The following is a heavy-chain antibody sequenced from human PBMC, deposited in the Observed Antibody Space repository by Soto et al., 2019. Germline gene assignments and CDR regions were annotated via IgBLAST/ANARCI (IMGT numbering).Heavy chain of an antibody. CDR3: AKAGEWGPLSPGTYYLDS. J-gene: IGHJ4*02. Sequence: QVQLVESGGGVVQPGKSLRLSCAASGFTFSSYGMHWVRQAPGKGLEWVAIISHDGVDEYYVDSVKGRFTISRDNSQNTLFLQMDSLRAEDTAIYYCAKAGEWGPLSPGTYYLDSWGQGTLVTVSS. D-gene: IGHD1-1*01. CDR1: GFTFSSYG. V-gene: IGHV3-30*18. CDR2: ISHDGVDE.